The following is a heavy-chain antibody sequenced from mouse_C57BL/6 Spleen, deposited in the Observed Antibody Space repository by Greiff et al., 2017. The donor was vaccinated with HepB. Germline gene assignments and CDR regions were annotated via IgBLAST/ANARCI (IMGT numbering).Heavy chain of an antibody. D-gene: IGHD2-4*01. CDR1: GFTFSDYG. CDR3: ARSDYDGASYAMDY. Sequence: EVMLVESGGGLVKPGGSLKLSCAASGFTFSDYGMHWVRQAPEKGLEWVAYISSGSSTIYYADTVKGRFTISRDNAKNTLFLQMTSLRSEDTAMYYCARSDYDGASYAMDYWGQGTSVTVSS. J-gene: IGHJ4*01. V-gene: IGHV5-17*01. CDR2: ISSGSSTI.